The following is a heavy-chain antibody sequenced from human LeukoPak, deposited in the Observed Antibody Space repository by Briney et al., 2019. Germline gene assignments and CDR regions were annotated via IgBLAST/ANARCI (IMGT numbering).Heavy chain of an antibody. D-gene: IGHD3-10*01. CDR3: ARDSGTTGEVKFDP. Sequence: PSETLSLTCTVSGGSISRYYWSWLRQPAGKGLQWIGRIYGSGSTTYNPSLKSRLTMSVDTSKNQFSLKLSSMTAADTAIYYCARDSGTTGEVKFDPWGQGILVTVSS. V-gene: IGHV4-4*07. J-gene: IGHJ5*02. CDR2: IYGSGST. CDR1: GGSISRYY.